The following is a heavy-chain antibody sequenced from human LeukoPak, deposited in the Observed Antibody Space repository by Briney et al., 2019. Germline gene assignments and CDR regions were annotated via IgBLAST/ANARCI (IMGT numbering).Heavy chain of an antibody. CDR1: GFIFSDHY. V-gene: IGHV3-72*01. CDR2: IRNRAKSYTT. D-gene: IGHD3-22*01. CDR3: ARVGDYYDSRGYSTDAFDI. Sequence: GGSLRLSCAASGFIFSDHYMDWVRQAPGKGLEWVGRIRNRAKSYTTQYAPSVKDRFTTSRDESRKSLYLQMNSLKTEDMAVYFCARVGDYYDSRGYSTDAFDIWGQGTMVTVSS. J-gene: IGHJ3*02.